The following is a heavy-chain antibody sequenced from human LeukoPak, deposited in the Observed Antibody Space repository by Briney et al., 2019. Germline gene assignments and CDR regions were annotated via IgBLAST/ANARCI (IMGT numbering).Heavy chain of an antibody. CDR1: GDSVSSITVA. V-gene: IGHV6-1*01. CDR3: ARGVNNAFDI. J-gene: IGHJ3*02. Sequence: SQTLSLTCAISGDSVSSITVAWNWIRQSPSRGLEWLGRTYYRSKWYNDYTVSVKSRITINPDTSKSQFSLQLNSVTPEDTAVYYCARGVNNAFDIWGQGTMVTVSS. CDR2: TYYRSKWYN.